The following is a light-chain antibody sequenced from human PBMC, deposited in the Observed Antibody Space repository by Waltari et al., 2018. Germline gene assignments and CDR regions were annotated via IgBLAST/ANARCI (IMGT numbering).Light chain of an antibody. CDR1: QSISTY. CDR3: QQTYSTLYT. Sequence: IQMTQSPSSLSASVGDRVTITCRASQSISTYLNWYQQKPGKAPKPLIFATSSLQSGVPSRFSGSGSGTDFTLSVSSLQPEDFATYFCQQTYSTLYTFGQGTKLEIK. J-gene: IGKJ2*01. V-gene: IGKV1-39*01. CDR2: ATS.